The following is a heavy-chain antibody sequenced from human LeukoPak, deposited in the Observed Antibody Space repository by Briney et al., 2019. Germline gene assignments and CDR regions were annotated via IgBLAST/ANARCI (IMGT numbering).Heavy chain of an antibody. CDR2: INHSGST. Sequence: PSETLSLTCTVSGGSISSSSYYWSWIRQPPGKGLEWIGEINHSGSTNYNPSLKSRVTISVDTSKNQFSLKLSSVTAADTAVYYCARSVIMITFGGVIVKSYFDYWGQGTLVTVSS. D-gene: IGHD3-16*02. CDR1: GGSISSSSYY. V-gene: IGHV4-39*07. CDR3: ARSVIMITFGGVIVKSYFDY. J-gene: IGHJ4*02.